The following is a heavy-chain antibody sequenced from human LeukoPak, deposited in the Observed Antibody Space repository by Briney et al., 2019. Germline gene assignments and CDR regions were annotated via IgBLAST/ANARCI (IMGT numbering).Heavy chain of an antibody. D-gene: IGHD5-12*01. CDR3: CAESGYGDHDY. CDR1: GASVSSHY. V-gene: IGHV4-59*02. Sequence: PSETLSLTCAVSGASVSSHYWTWIRQSPGRGLEWIGHIYHSGTTKYNPSLKSRVTISVDTPKSQFSLKVKSVSAADTAVYYCCAESGYGDHDYWGQGTLVIVSS. J-gene: IGHJ4*02. CDR2: IYHSGTT.